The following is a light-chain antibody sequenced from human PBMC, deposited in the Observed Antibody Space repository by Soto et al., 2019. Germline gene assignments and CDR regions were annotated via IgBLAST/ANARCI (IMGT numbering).Light chain of an antibody. J-gene: IGKJ1*01. CDR2: DAS. CDR3: QQRINWPLT. Sequence: EIVLTQSPATLSLSPGERATLSCRASQSVNSYLAWYQQRPGQAPRLLIYDASNRASGIPARFSGSGSGTDFTLTISSLEPEDFTVYYCQQRINWPLTFGQRTKVEIK. CDR1: QSVNSY. V-gene: IGKV3-11*01.